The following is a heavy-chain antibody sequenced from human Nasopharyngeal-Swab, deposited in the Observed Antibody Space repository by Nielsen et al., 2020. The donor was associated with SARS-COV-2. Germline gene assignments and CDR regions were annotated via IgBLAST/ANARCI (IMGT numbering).Heavy chain of an antibody. V-gene: IGHV3-9*01. J-gene: IGHJ3*02. CDR1: GFTFDDYA. D-gene: IGHD7-27*01. Sequence: SCAASGFTFDDYAMHWVRQAPGKGLEWVSGISWNSGSIGYADSVKGRFTISRDNAKNSLYLQMNSLRAEDTALYYCAKDSWGFDIWGQGTMVTVSS. CDR2: ISWNSGSI. CDR3: AKDSWGFDI.